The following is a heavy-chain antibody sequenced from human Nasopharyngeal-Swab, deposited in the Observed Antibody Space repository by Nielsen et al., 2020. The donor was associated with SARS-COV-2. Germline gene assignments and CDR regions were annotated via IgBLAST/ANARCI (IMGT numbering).Heavy chain of an antibody. V-gene: IGHV1-46*02. CDR2: INPGSGGT. CDR3: ARRGRCSGSSCDMDV. CDR1: GYTFNNYY. Sequence: ASMKVSCTASGYTFNNYYIHWVRQAPGQGLEWMGMINPGSGGTTYAQKFQGRVTMTRDTSTSTVFMDLSSLRSEDTAVYYCARRGRCSGSSCDMDVWGQGTTVTVSS. J-gene: IGHJ6*02. D-gene: IGHD2-2*01.